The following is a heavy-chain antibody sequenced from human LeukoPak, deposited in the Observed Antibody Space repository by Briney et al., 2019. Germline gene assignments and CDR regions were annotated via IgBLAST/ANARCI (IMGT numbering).Heavy chain of an antibody. J-gene: IGHJ4*02. Sequence: PSETLSLTCAVYGGSFRGYYWSWIRQPPGKGLEWIGEINHSGSTNYNPSLKSRVTISVDTSKNQFSLKLSSVTAADTAVYYCARSYGDYLPFDYWGQGTLVTVSS. CDR3: ARSYGDYLPFDY. CDR1: GGSFRGYY. V-gene: IGHV4-34*01. CDR2: INHSGST. D-gene: IGHD4-17*01.